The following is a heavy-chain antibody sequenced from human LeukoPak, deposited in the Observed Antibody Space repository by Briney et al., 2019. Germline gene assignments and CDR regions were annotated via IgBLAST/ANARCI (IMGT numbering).Heavy chain of an antibody. CDR2: ISGSGGST. CDR1: GFTFSSYA. J-gene: IGHJ4*02. Sequence: AGGSLRLSCAASGFTFSSYAMSWVRQAPGKGLEWVSAISGSGGSTYYADSVKGRFTISRDNSKNTLYLQMNSLRAEDTAVYYCAKDGVGSSWYVGFDYWGQGTLVTVSS. V-gene: IGHV3-23*01. D-gene: IGHD6-13*01. CDR3: AKDGVGSSWYVGFDY.